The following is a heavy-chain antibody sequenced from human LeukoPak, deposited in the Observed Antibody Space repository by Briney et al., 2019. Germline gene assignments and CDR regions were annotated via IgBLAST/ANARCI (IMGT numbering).Heavy chain of an antibody. CDR1: GFTFDDYG. CDR2: ISSSGSTI. V-gene: IGHV3-48*03. J-gene: IGHJ6*03. CDR3: ARDAGFGESREAYYYYYMDV. D-gene: IGHD3-10*01. Sequence: GGSLRLSCAASGFTFDDYGMNWVRQAPGKGLEWVSYISSSGSTIYYADSVKGRFTISRDNAKNSLYLQMSSPRAEDTAVYYCARDAGFGESREAYYYYYMDVWGKGTTVTVSS.